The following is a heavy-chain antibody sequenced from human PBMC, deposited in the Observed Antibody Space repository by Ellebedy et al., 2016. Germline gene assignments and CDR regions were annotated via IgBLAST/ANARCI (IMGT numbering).Heavy chain of an antibody. CDR1: GYTLSDYY. CDR2: ISAHNGDT. J-gene: IGHJ4*02. Sequence: ASVKVSXXASGYTLSDYYIHFMRQAPGQGLEWVAWISAHNGDTHYSQKFQGRVTLTTDTSTSTVYMELRSLRSDDTAVYYCARKPTGRSFDYWGQGTLVTVSS. V-gene: IGHV1-18*04. CDR3: ARKPTGRSFDY. D-gene: IGHD1-26*01.